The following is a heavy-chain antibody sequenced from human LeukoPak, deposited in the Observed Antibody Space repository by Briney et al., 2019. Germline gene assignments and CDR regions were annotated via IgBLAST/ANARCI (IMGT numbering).Heavy chain of an antibody. D-gene: IGHD3-3*01. CDR2: ISSSGSTI. J-gene: IGHJ4*02. CDR3: AKKFLDYDFWSGYWYYFDY. V-gene: IGHV3-48*03. CDR1: GFTFSSYE. Sequence: PGGSLRPSCAASGFTFSSYEMNWVRQAPGKGLEWVSYISSSGSTIYYADSVKGRFTIPRDNSKNTLYLQMNSLRAEDTAVYYCAKKFLDYDFWSGYWYYFDYWGQGTLVTVSS.